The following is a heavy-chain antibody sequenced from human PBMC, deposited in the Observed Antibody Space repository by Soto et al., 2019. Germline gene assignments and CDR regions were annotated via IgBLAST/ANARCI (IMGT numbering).Heavy chain of an antibody. CDR3: ARASMVRGVLDY. V-gene: IGHV4-59*01. CDR1: GGSISSYY. D-gene: IGHD3-10*01. CDR2: MYNSGST. Sequence: SETLSLTCTVSGGSISSYYWTWIRQPPGKGLEWIGFMYNSGSTNYNPSLKSRVTISVDTSKNQFSLKLSSVTAADTAVYYCARASMVRGVLDYWGQGTLVTVSS. J-gene: IGHJ4*02.